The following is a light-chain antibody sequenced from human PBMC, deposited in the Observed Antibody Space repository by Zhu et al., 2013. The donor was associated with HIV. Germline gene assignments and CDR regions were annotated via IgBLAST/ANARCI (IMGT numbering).Light chain of an antibody. Sequence: EIVLTQSPGTLSLSPGERATLSCRASPSASTSYFAWYQQRPGQAPRLLIYGSSNRATGVPDRFSGSGSGTEFTLTISRLEPEDSAVYYCQHYGNSFGQGTRLEIK. J-gene: IGKJ5*01. CDR2: GSS. CDR3: QHYGNS. CDR1: PSASTSY. V-gene: IGKV3-20*01.